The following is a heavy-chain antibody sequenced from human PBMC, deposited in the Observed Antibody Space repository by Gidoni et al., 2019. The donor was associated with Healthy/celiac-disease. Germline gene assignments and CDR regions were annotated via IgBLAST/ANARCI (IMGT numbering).Heavy chain of an antibody. Sequence: QVQLVESGGGVVQPGRSLRLSCAASGFTFSSYGMHWVRQAPGKGLEWVAVIWYDGSNKYYADSVKGRFTISRDNSKNTLYLQMNSLRAEDTAVYYCARGGSWAAAGDRPEASWGQGTLVTVSS. CDR1: GFTFSSYG. CDR2: IWYDGSNK. V-gene: IGHV3-33*01. CDR3: ARGGSWAAAGDRPEAS. J-gene: IGHJ5*02. D-gene: IGHD6-13*01.